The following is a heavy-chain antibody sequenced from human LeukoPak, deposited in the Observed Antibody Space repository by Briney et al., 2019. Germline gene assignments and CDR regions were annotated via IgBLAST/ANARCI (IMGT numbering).Heavy chain of an antibody. CDR1: GFTFSSYA. Sequence: GGSLRLSCAASGFTFSSYAMSWVRQAPGKGLEWVSAISGSGGSTYYADSVKGRFTISRDNSKNTLYLQMNSLRAEDTALYYCAKSYSSTRSGMDVWGQGTTVTVSS. V-gene: IGHV3-23*01. J-gene: IGHJ6*02. CDR2: ISGSGGST. CDR3: AKSYSSTRSGMDV. D-gene: IGHD6-13*01.